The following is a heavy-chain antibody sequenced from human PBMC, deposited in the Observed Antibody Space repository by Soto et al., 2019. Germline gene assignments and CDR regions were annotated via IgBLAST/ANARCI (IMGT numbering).Heavy chain of an antibody. Sequence: GGSLRLSCAASGFTFSDYWMHWVRQAPGKGLVWVSRINNDGSSTTFADSVKGRFTISRDNSKTTLFLQMNSLRVEDTAVYYCARDGGSGHYGAFDIWGQGTMVTVSS. CDR3: ARDGGSGHYGAFDI. V-gene: IGHV3-74*01. D-gene: IGHD3-10*01. CDR2: INNDGSST. J-gene: IGHJ3*02. CDR1: GFTFSDYW.